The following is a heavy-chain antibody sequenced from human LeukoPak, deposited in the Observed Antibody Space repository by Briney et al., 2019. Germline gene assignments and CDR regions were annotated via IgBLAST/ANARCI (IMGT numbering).Heavy chain of an antibody. V-gene: IGHV4-34*01. CDR2: INHSGST. D-gene: IGHD2-2*01. J-gene: IGHJ4*02. Sequence: SETLSLTCAVYGGSFSGYYWSWLRQPPGKGLEWIGEINPTGVTEWIGEINHSGSTNYNPSLKSRVTISADTSKNQFSLKLSSVTAADTAVYYCARLARVRLGDYWGQGTLVTVSS. CDR1: GGSFSGYY. CDR3: ARLARVRLGDY.